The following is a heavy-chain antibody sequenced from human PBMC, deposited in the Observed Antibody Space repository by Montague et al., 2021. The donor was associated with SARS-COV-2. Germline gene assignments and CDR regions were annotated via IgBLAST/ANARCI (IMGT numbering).Heavy chain of an antibody. CDR2: TNGRGRT. D-gene: IGHD2-15*01. J-gene: IGHJ6*02. V-gene: IGHV4-34*01. CDR1: GGSFSGYY. CDR3: ARGYCSGSGCYYYYGMDV. Sequence: SETLSLTCSVYGGSFSGYYWSWIRQPPGRGLEWIGETNGRGRTNYNPSLKGRVTISVDTSKNQFSLRLSSVTAAETAVYYCARGYCSGSGCYYYYGMDVWGQGTTVTVSS.